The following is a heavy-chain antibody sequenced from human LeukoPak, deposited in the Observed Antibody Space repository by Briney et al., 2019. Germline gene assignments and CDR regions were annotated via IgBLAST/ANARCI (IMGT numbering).Heavy chain of an antibody. D-gene: IGHD1-26*01. J-gene: IGHJ4*02. CDR1: GFTFSSYA. V-gene: IGHV3-33*08. CDR2: IWYDGSNK. CDR3: ARQPSNGGSYLHY. Sequence: GGSLRLSCAASGFTFSSYAMHWVRPAPGKGLEWVAVIWYDGSNKYYADSVKGRFTISRDNSKNTLYLQMNSLRAEDTAVYYCARQPSNGGSYLHYWGQGTLVTVSS.